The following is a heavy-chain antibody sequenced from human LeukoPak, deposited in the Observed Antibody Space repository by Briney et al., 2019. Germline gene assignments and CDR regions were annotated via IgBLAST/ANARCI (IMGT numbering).Heavy chain of an antibody. D-gene: IGHD3-16*01. CDR2: ISYDGSNK. CDR1: GFTFSSYG. CDR3: ARGRQLGY. J-gene: IGHJ4*02. Sequence: GGSLRLSCAASGFTFSSYGMHWVRQAPGKGLEWVAVISYDGSNKYYADSVKGRFTISRDNSKNTPYLQMNSLRAEDTALYYCARGRQLGYWGQGTLVTVSS. V-gene: IGHV3-30*03.